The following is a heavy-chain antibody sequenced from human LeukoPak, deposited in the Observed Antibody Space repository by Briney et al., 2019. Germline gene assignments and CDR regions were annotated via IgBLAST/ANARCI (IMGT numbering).Heavy chain of an antibody. CDR1: GGSLSGSY. CDR3: ARGMGTVTMYHSFDY. Sequence: KSSETLSLTCDVNGGSLSGSYWSWIRQSPEKGLEWIGEINHSGSTNYNPSLKSRVTISVDTSKNQFSLKLSSVTAADTAVYYCARGMGTVTMYHSFDYWAREPWSPSPQ. J-gene: IGHJ4*02. CDR2: INHSGST. D-gene: IGHD4-17*01. V-gene: IGHV4-34*01.